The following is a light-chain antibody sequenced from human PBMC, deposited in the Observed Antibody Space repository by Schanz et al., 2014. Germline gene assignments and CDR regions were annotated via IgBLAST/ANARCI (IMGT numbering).Light chain of an antibody. CDR2: GAS. J-gene: IGKJ4*01. Sequence: EGLMTQSPATLSVSPGERVTLSCRASQTVGINLAWYQQKPGLAPRLLIYGASSRATGIPDRFSGSGSGTDFTLTISSLQSEDFAVYYCQQYNNWPPLTFGGGTKVEIK. V-gene: IGKV3D-15*01. CDR1: QTVGIN. CDR3: QQYNNWPPLT.